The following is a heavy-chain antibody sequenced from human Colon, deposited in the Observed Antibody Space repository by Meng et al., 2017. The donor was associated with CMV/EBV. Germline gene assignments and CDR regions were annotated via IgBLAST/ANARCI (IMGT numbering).Heavy chain of an antibody. CDR1: GGSVRSGSYY. CDR3: AKNIDTFHGY. CDR2: VYYSGST. J-gene: IGHJ4*02. Sequence: SETLSLTCAVSGGSVRSGSYYWSWIRQPPGKGLEWVGYVYYSGSTKYNPSLKSRVTISVDTSNNQFSLNLNSVTAADTAVYYCAKNIDTFHGYWGQGTLVTVSS. V-gene: IGHV4-61*01. D-gene: IGHD2/OR15-2a*01.